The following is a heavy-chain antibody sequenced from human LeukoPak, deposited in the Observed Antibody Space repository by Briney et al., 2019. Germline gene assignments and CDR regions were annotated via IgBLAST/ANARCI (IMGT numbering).Heavy chain of an antibody. CDR3: ARRINYYDSSGYYYVRYFDS. Sequence: GGSLRLSCEASGFTFSSYTMSWVRQAPGKGLEWVSGVSGSGGNIHYADSVKGRFTISRDNAKNTLYLQMNSLGAEDTAVYYCARRINYYDSSGYYYVRYFDSWGQGTLVAVSS. CDR1: GFTFSSYT. J-gene: IGHJ4*02. CDR2: VSGSGGNI. D-gene: IGHD3-22*01. V-gene: IGHV3-23*01.